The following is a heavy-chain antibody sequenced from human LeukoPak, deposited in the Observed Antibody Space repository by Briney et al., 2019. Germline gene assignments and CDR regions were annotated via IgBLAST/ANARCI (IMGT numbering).Heavy chain of an antibody. D-gene: IGHD3-22*01. Sequence: GGSLRLSCAASGFTVSSNYMSWVRQAPGKGQEWVSVIYSGGSTYYADSVKGRFTISRDNSKNTLYLQMNSLRAEDTAVYYCARDYYDDAFDIWGQGTMVTVSS. CDR3: ARDYYDDAFDI. J-gene: IGHJ3*02. CDR1: GFTVSSNY. V-gene: IGHV3-66*02. CDR2: IYSGGST.